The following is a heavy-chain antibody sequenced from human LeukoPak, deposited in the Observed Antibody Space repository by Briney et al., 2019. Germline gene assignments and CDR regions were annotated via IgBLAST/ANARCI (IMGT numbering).Heavy chain of an antibody. CDR2: ISYDGSNK. D-gene: IGHD2-15*01. V-gene: IGHV3-30*18. Sequence: PGGSLRLSCAASGFTVSSYGMHWVRQAPGKGLEWVAVISYDGSNKYYADSVKGRFTISRDNSKNTLYLQMNSLRAEDTAVYYCAKSFGRGFLVVVAAVDYWGQGTLVTVSS. CDR3: AKSFGRGFLVVVAAVDY. CDR1: GFTVSSYG. J-gene: IGHJ4*02.